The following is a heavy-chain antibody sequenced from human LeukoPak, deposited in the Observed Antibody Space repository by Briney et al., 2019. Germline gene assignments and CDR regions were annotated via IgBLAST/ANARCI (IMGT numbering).Heavy chain of an antibody. Sequence: PGRSLRLSCAASGFTSNSYGMHWVRQAPGKGLEWVAVIWYVESDTSYADSVKGRFTISRDNSKNTLYLQMNSLRAEDTAVYFCARDTRGRDLDYWGQGTLVTVSS. V-gene: IGHV3-33*01. J-gene: IGHJ4*02. D-gene: IGHD3-16*01. CDR1: GFTSNSYG. CDR3: ARDTRGRDLDY. CDR2: IWYVESDT.